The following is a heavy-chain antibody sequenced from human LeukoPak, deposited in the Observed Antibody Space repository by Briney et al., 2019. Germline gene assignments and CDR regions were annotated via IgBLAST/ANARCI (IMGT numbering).Heavy chain of an antibody. CDR1: GFTFSSYT. V-gene: IGHV3-21*01. CDR2: ISSTSSSI. CDR3: ARSRATDY. Sequence: AGGSLRLSCAASGFTFSSYTLSWVRQAPGKGLEWVSSISSTSSSIYYADPVKGRFTISRDNAKKSLYLQMNSLKAEDTAVYYCARSRATDYWGQGTLVTVSS. J-gene: IGHJ4*02.